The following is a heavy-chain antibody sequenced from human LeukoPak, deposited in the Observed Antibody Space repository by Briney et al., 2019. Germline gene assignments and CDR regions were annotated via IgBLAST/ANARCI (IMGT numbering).Heavy chain of an antibody. CDR2: INHRGST. D-gene: IGHD1-1*01. CDR1: GGSFSGYY. J-gene: IGHJ4*02. Sequence: PSETLSLTCAVYGGSFSGYYWSWIRQPPGKGREWIGEINHRGSTNYNPSLKGRVTISVDTSNNQVSLQLSSVTAAATAVYYCARERHSSSFDYWGQGTLVAVSS. CDR3: ARERHSSSFDY. V-gene: IGHV4-34*01.